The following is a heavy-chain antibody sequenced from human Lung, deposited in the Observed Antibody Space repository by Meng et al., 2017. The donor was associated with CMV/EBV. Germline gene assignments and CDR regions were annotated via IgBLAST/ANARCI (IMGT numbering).Heavy chain of an antibody. CDR3: ARDLKAAVTSYYYHYGLDV. J-gene: IGHJ6*02. Sequence: GESXKISCAASGFKFSNYPVHWVRQAPGKGLEWVAVISFDGSNKFYAEPVKGRFTISRDNSKNTLYLQMNSLRAEDTALYYCARDLKAAVTSYYYHYGLDVWGQGTTVTVSS. V-gene: IGHV3-30-3*01. CDR1: GFKFSNYP. D-gene: IGHD6-13*01. CDR2: ISFDGSNK.